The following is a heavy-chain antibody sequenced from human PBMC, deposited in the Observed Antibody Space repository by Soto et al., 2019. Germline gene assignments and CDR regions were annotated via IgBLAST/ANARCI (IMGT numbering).Heavy chain of an antibody. CDR2: ISGSGGST. CDR3: ASRGPYSSGWYPYYYGMDV. J-gene: IGHJ6*02. D-gene: IGHD6-19*01. V-gene: IGHV3-23*01. CDR1: GFTFSSYA. Sequence: GGSLRLSCAASGFTFSSYAMSWVRQAPGKGLEWVSAISGSGGSTYYADSVKGRFTISRDNSKNTLYLQMNSLRAEDTAVYYCASRGPYSSGWYPYYYGMDVWGQGTTVTVSS.